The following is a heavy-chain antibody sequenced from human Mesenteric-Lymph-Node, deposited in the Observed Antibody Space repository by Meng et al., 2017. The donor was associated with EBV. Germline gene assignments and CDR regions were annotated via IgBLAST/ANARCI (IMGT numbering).Heavy chain of an antibody. J-gene: IGHJ4*02. CDR3: ARQYGSSFDY. Sequence: QRQLQGPGPGRVRPSGTLSLICTVSSDSISSTSYHWGWIRQPPGKGLEWIGSIYYSGTTYFNPSLESRVSISVDTSKKQFSLRLTSVTAADTAVYYCARQYGSSFDYWGQGTLVTVSS. CDR1: SDSISSTSYH. V-gene: IGHV4-39*01. D-gene: IGHD3-10*01. CDR2: IYYSGTT.